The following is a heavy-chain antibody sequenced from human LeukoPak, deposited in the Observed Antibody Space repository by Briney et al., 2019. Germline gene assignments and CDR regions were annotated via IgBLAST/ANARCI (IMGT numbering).Heavy chain of an antibody. Sequence: GGSLRLSCAASGFTFSSYGMHWVRQAPGKGLEWVAVIWYDGSNTYYADSVKGRFTISRDNSKNTLYLQMNSLRAEDTAVYYCARIGYCSGGSCYWVYLDYWGQGTLVTVSS. CDR3: ARIGYCSGGSCYWVYLDY. J-gene: IGHJ4*02. V-gene: IGHV3-33*01. D-gene: IGHD2-15*01. CDR1: GFTFSSYG. CDR2: IWYDGSNT.